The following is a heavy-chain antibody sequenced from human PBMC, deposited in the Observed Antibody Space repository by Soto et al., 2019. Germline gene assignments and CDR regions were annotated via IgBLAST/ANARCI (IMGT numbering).Heavy chain of an antibody. Sequence: QVQLVQSGAEMKKPGSSVMVSCKASGDTFSTYAVSCVRQAPGQGLEWVGGIIPIFGTTYYAQEFQGRVTITADKSTTTADMVLTSLTSDDTAVYYCAGGYHYG. CDR1: GDTFSTYA. J-gene: IGHJ6*01. CDR2: IIPIFGTT. CDR3: AGGYHYG. V-gene: IGHV1-69*06.